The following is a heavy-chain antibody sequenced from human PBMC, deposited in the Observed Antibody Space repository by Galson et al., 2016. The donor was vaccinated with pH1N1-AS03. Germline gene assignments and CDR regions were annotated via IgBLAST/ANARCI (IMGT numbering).Heavy chain of an antibody. CDR2: IKSKTDGGTT. CDR1: GFTFSTCA. J-gene: IGHJ3*02. V-gene: IGHV3-15*01. Sequence: SLRLSCAASGFTFSTCAMHWVRQAPGKGLEWVGCIKSKTDGGTTDYAAPVKGRFTISRDDSKNTLYLQMNTLKSEDTAVYYCRVVAENDAFDMWGQGTMVTVSS. D-gene: IGHD3-22*01. CDR3: RVVAENDAFDM.